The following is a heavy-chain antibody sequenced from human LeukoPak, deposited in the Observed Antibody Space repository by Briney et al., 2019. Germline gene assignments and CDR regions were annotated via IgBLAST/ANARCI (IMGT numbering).Heavy chain of an antibody. Sequence: ASVKVSCKASGGTFSSYAISWVRQAPGQGLEWMGIINPSGGSTSYAQKFQGRVTMTRDTSTSTVYMELSSLRSEDTAVYYGARGTDYGDYAFDIWGQGTMVTVSS. CDR1: GGTFSSYA. D-gene: IGHD4/OR15-4a*01. V-gene: IGHV1-46*01. CDR3: ARGTDYGDYAFDI. J-gene: IGHJ3*02. CDR2: INPSGGST.